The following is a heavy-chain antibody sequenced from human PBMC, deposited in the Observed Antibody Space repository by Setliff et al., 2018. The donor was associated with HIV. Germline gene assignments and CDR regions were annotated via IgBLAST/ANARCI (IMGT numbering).Heavy chain of an antibody. J-gene: IGHJ4*02. Sequence: SETLSPTCTVSGASISSYYWSWIRQPPGKGLEWIGYIYTSGSVNYNPSPNSRVTTSVDTSTNQFSLKVNSVTAADTAVYYCARSPRIGVAGEFEYWGQGTLVTVSS. CDR3: ARSPRIGVAGEFEY. V-gene: IGHV4-4*09. CDR1: GASISSYY. D-gene: IGHD6-19*01. CDR2: IYTSGSV.